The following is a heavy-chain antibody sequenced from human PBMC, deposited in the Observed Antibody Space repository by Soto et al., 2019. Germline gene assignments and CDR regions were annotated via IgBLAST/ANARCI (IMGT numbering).Heavy chain of an antibody. J-gene: IGHJ4*02. D-gene: IGHD4-4*01. CDR2: IFHSGAA. Sequence: PSETLSHTCAFSGCSMYTSNWWSWVRQSPGKGLEWIGQIFHSGAANYNLSLKSRVTISVDKSENQFSLKMSSVTAADTAVYYCASLGTTVTSFDSWGQGTLVTVSS. V-gene: IGHV4-4*02. CDR3: ASLGTTVTSFDS. CDR1: GCSMYTSNW.